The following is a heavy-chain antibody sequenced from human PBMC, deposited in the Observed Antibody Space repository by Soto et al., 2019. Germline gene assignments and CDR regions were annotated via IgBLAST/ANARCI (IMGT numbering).Heavy chain of an antibody. J-gene: IGHJ6*02. D-gene: IGHD2-2*01. CDR1: GFTFSRYW. CDR2: IKQDGSEK. Sequence: GGSLRLSCAASGFTFSRYWMNWVRQAPGKGLEWVANIKQDGSEKYYVDSVKGRFTISRDNAKNSLFLQMNSLRAEDTAVYYCARKEGRTAYLYGMDVWGQGTTVTVSS. V-gene: IGHV3-7*01. CDR3: ARKEGRTAYLYGMDV.